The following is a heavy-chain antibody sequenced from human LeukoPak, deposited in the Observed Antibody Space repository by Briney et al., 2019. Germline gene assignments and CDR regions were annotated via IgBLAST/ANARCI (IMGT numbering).Heavy chain of an antibody. CDR2: IYYSGST. V-gene: IGHV4-59*08. J-gene: IGHJ5*02. CDR1: GGSISSYY. D-gene: IGHD6-13*01. Sequence: SETLSLTCTVSGGSISSYYWSWIRQPPGKGLEWIGYIYYSGSTNYNPSLKSRVTISVDTSKNQFSLKLSSVTAADTAVYYCARRYSSSWSGDWFDPWGQGTPVTVSS. CDR3: ARRYSSSWSGDWFDP.